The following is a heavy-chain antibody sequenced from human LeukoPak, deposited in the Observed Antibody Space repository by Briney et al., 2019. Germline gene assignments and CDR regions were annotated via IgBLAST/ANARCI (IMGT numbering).Heavy chain of an antibody. CDR2: ISGSGGST. J-gene: IGHJ4*02. CDR1: GFTFSSYA. D-gene: IGHD5-12*01. V-gene: IGHV3-23*01. Sequence: GGSLRLSCAASGFTFSSYAMSWVRQAPGKGLEWVSAISGSGGSTYYADSVKGRFTISRDNSKNTLYLQMNSLRSEDTAVYYCARGGGYDSVERIFDYWGQGTLVTVSS. CDR3: ARGGGYDSVERIFDY.